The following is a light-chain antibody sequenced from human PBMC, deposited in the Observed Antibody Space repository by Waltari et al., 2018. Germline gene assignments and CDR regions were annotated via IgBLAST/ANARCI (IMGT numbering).Light chain of an antibody. V-gene: IGLV2-14*01. Sequence: PGQSITISCTGTSSDVGGYNYVSWYQQHPGKAPKLMIYEVSNRPSGVSNRFSGSKSGNTASLTISGLQAEDEADYYCSSYTSISTSVVFGGGTKLTVL. CDR2: EVS. J-gene: IGLJ2*01. CDR3: SSYTSISTSVV. CDR1: SSDVGGYNY.